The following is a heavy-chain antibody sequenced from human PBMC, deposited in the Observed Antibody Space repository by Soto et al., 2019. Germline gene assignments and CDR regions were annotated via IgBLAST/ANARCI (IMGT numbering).Heavy chain of an antibody. V-gene: IGHV4-61*01. Sequence: QVQLQESGPGLVKPSETLSLTCTVSGGSVSSGSYYWSWIRQPPGKGLVWIGYIYYSGSTNYNPPLKRRVTISVDTSKNQFALKLISVTAADTAVYYCARNSSYGDPIRTWGQGTLVTVSS. CDR3: ARNSSYGDPIRT. CDR1: GGSVSSGSYY. CDR2: IYYSGST. D-gene: IGHD4-17*01. J-gene: IGHJ5*02.